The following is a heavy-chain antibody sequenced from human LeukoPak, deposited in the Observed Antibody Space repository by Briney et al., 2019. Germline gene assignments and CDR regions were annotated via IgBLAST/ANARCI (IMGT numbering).Heavy chain of an antibody. Sequence: GASVKVSCKASGYTFTSYYMHWVRQAPGQGLEWMGIINPSGGSTSYAQKFQGRVTMTRDTSTSTAYMELRSLRSDDTAVYYCARDWGCSSTSCSVEGIYYYYMDVWGKGTTVTVSS. CDR2: INPSGGST. J-gene: IGHJ6*03. CDR1: GYTFTSYY. V-gene: IGHV1-46*01. CDR3: ARDWGCSSTSCSVEGIYYYYMDV. D-gene: IGHD2-2*01.